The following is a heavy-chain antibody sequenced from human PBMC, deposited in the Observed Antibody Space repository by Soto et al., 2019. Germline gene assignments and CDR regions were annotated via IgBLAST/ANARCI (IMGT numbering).Heavy chain of an antibody. D-gene: IGHD3-10*01. CDR3: AKDPSSPYGSGGYYFDY. CDR2: ISGSGGST. CDR1: GFTFSSYA. Sequence: GGSLRLSCAASGFTFSSYAMSWVRQAPGKGLEWVSAISGSGGSTYYADSVKGRFTISRDNSKNTLYLQMNSLRAEDTAVYYCAKDPSSPYGSGGYYFDYWGQGTLVTVSS. J-gene: IGHJ4*02. V-gene: IGHV3-23*01.